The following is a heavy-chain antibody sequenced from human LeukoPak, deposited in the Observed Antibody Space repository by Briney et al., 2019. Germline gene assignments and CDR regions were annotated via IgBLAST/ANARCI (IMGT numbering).Heavy chain of an antibody. V-gene: IGHV3-53*01. Sequence: GGSLRLSCAASGFTVSSIHMVWVRQAPGKGLEWVSVTYTGSNSYYADSVQGRFISSRDISKNPLYLQMNSLTAEDPALYYCARGGRGSAAVVAPRSFDIWGQGTMVTVSS. CDR1: GFTVSSIH. CDR2: TYTGSNS. CDR3: ARGGRGSAAVVAPRSFDI. D-gene: IGHD3-22*01. J-gene: IGHJ3*02.